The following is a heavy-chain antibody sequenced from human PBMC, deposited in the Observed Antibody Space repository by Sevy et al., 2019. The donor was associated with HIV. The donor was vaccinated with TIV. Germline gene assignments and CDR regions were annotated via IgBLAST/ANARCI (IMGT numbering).Heavy chain of an antibody. CDR1: GGTFSCYA. Sequence: ASVKVSCKASGGTFSCYAISWVRQAPGQGLEWMGGIIPIFGTVNYAQKFQGRVTVTADESTSTAYMELSSLRSEDTAVYYCARGLIATRRGGGYYFDYWGQGTLVTVSS. CDR2: IIPIFGTV. J-gene: IGHJ4*02. V-gene: IGHV1-69*13. D-gene: IGHD6-6*01. CDR3: ARGLIATRRGGGYYFDY.